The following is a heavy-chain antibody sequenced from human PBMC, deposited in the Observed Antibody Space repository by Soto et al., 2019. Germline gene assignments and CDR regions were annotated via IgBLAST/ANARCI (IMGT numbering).Heavy chain of an antibody. CDR3: TRDPSDYYDSSGYPFDY. Sequence: PGGSLRLSCTASGFTFGDYAMSWFRQAPGKGLEWVGFIRSKAYGGTTEYAASVKGRFTISRDDSKSIAYLQMNSLKTEDTAVYYCTRDPSDYYDSSGYPFDYWGQGTLVTVSS. D-gene: IGHD3-22*01. J-gene: IGHJ4*02. V-gene: IGHV3-49*03. CDR2: IRSKAYGGTT. CDR1: GFTFGDYA.